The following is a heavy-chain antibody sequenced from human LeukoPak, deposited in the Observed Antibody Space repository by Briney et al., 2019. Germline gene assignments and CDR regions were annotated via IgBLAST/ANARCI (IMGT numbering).Heavy chain of an antibody. CDR3: ARGVEPLAANTLAY. CDR1: GFTFNHYG. Sequence: PGRSLTLSCAATGFTFNHYGMHWVRQAPGKGLEWVSVLYSDGNTKYADSVQGRFTISRDNSKNTLYLEMNSLSPDDTAVYYCARGVEPLAANTLAYWGQGTLVTVSS. D-gene: IGHD1-14*01. CDR2: LYSDGNT. J-gene: IGHJ4*02. V-gene: IGHV3-NL1*01.